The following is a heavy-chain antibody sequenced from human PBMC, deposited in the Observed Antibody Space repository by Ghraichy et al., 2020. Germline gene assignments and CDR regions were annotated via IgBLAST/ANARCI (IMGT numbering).Heavy chain of an antibody. CDR1: GGPISSYY. CDR2: IYYSGST. D-gene: IGHD4-23*01. Sequence: SQTLSLTCTVSGGPISSYYWSWIRQPPGKGLEWIGYIYYSGSTNYNPSLKSRVTISVDTSKNQFSLKLSSVTAADTAVYYCARRLYGGNDYWGQGTLVTVSS. J-gene: IGHJ4*02. CDR3: ARRLYGGNDY. V-gene: IGHV4-59*08.